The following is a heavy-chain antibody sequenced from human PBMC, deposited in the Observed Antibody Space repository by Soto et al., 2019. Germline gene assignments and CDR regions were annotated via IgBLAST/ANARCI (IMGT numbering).Heavy chain of an antibody. CDR1: GFTFSSYS. Sequence: PGGSLRLSCAASGFTFSSYSMNWVRQAPGKGLEWVSSISSSSSYIYYADSVKGRFTISRDNAKNSLYLQMNSLRAEDTAVYYCARDSDWQQLAFDYWGQGTLVTVSS. D-gene: IGHD6-13*01. V-gene: IGHV3-21*01. J-gene: IGHJ4*02. CDR3: ARDSDWQQLAFDY. CDR2: ISSSSSYI.